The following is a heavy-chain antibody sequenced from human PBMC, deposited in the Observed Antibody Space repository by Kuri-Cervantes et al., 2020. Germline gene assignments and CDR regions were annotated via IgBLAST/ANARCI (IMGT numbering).Heavy chain of an antibody. J-gene: IGHJ2*01. D-gene: IGHD3-22*01. Sequence: GGSLRLSCAASGFTFSSYDMHWVRQATGKGLEWVPAIGTAGDTYYPGSVKGRFTISRENAKNSLYLQMNSLRAGDTAVYYCARGEYYYDSSGPKGYFDLWGRGTLVTVSS. V-gene: IGHV3-13*01. CDR2: IGTAGDT. CDR1: GFTFSSYD. CDR3: ARGEYYYDSSGPKGYFDL.